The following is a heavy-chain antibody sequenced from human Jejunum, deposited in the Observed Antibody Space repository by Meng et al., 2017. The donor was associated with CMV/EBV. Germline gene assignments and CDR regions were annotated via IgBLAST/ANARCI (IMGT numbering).Heavy chain of an antibody. CDR1: GFSVSSNY. CDR2: IYSGGTT. V-gene: IGHV3-66*01. Sequence: HVVESGGGLVQPGEYLRLSCAASGFSVSSNYMSWVRQVPGKGLEWVTLIYSGGTTFYADSVKGRFTISRDNSKNVLYLQMNSVRAEDTALYHCVRNLGYTYGLVSWGQGTLVTVSS. CDR3: VRNLGYTYGLVS. D-gene: IGHD5-18*01. J-gene: IGHJ5*02.